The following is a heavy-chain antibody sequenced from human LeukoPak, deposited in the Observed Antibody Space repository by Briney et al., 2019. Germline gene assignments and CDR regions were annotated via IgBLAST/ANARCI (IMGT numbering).Heavy chain of an antibody. V-gene: IGHV4-39*01. CDR3: ARHGSGYSSSPGFDY. Sequence: PSETLSLTCTVSGGSISSSSYYWGWIRQPPGKGLEWIGSIYYSGSTYYNPSLKSRVTISVDTSKNQFSLKLSSVTAADTAVYYCARHGSGYSSSPGFDYWGQGTLVTVSS. J-gene: IGHJ4*02. D-gene: IGHD6-6*01. CDR2: IYYSGST. CDR1: GGSISSSSYY.